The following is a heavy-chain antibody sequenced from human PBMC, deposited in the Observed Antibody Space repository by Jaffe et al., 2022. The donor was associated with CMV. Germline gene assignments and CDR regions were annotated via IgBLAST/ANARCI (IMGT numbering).Heavy chain of an antibody. J-gene: IGHJ4*02. CDR3: AILATPGRPLDF. V-gene: IGHV3-9*01. D-gene: IGHD1-26*01. CDR1: GFAFDDYV. CDR2: ITAKGDNV. Sequence: EVQLVESGGGLVQPGTSLRLSCAASGFAFDDYVMFWVRQGPGKGLEWVSGITAKGDNVGYADSVRGRFTVSRDNAKKSLYLQMNSLRADDTAFYYCAILATPGRPLDFWGQGALVTVSS.